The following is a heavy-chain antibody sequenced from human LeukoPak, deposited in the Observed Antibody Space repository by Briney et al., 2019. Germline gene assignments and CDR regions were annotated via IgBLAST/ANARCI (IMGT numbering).Heavy chain of an antibody. CDR2: ISYDGSNK. Sequence: GGSLRLSCAASGFTFSSYAMHWVRQAPGKGLEWVAVISYDGSNKYYADSVKGRFTISRDNSKNTLYLQMNSLRAEDTAVYYCAFEYSSSDNPGSAFDIWGQGTMVTVSS. J-gene: IGHJ3*02. CDR1: GFTFSSYA. D-gene: IGHD6-6*01. CDR3: AFEYSSSDNPGSAFDI. V-gene: IGHV3-30-3*01.